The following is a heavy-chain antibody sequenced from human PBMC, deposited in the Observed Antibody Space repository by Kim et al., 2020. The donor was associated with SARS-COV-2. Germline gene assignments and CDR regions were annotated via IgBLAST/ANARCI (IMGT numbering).Heavy chain of an antibody. CDR3: ARSKETGARSYYSMDV. CDR2: ISGDGGTT. V-gene: IGHV3-64*01. D-gene: IGHD3-10*01. Sequence: GGSLRLSCAASGFTFSPYAMHWVRQAPGKGLEYVSAISGDGGTTYYTNSVKDRFTISRDNSKSTLYLQMGSLRAEDMAVYYCARSKETGARSYYSMDVWG. J-gene: IGHJ6*01. CDR1: GFTFSPYA.